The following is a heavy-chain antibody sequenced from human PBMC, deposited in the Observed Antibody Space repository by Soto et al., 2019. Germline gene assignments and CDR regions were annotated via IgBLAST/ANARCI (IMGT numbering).Heavy chain of an antibody. D-gene: IGHD2-21*01. CDR2: ISTSGRTI. V-gene: IGHV3-48*03. CDR1: GFTFSSYE. J-gene: IGHJ5*02. Sequence: EVLLVESGGGLVQPGGSLRLSCTASGFTFSSYEMNWVRQAPGKGLEWISYISTSGRTIFDAGSVKGRFTISRDNTRNTLSLQLDSLRPEDTAVYYCARQPAHIYEASPKWFDPWGQGTLVIVSS. CDR3: ARQPAHIYEASPKWFDP.